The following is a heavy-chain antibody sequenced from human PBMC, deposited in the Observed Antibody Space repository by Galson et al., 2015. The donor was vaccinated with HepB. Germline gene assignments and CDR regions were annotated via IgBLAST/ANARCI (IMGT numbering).Heavy chain of an antibody. D-gene: IGHD4-23*01. CDR2: ISSSSSTI. V-gene: IGHV3-48*02. Sequence: SLRLSCAASGFTFSSYSINWVRQAPGKGLECVSYISSSSSTIYYADSVKGRFTISRDNAKNSLFLQMNSLRDEDTAVYYCAQRDYGGNSNRGQGTLVTVSS. CDR3: AQRDYGGNSN. J-gene: IGHJ4*02. CDR1: GFTFSSYS.